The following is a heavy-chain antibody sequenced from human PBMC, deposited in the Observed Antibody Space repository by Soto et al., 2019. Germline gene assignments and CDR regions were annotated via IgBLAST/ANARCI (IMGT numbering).Heavy chain of an antibody. Sequence: LVESGGGVVQPGRSLRLSCDASGFTFNKYGFHWVRQAPGQGLEWVALIWYDGNTKYYADSVKGRFTISRDNSGNTVYLQMNSLRAGDTAVYFCAREGGVSTMYGLDVWGQGTTVIVSS. CDR3: AREGGVSTMYGLDV. J-gene: IGHJ6*02. V-gene: IGHV3-33*01. CDR2: IWYDGNTK. CDR1: GFTFNKYG. D-gene: IGHD2-8*01.